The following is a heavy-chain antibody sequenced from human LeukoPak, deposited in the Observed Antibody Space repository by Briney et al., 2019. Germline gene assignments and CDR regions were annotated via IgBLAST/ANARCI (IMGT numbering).Heavy chain of an antibody. J-gene: IGHJ6*03. CDR3: ARETAAGTADINYYYYFYMDV. D-gene: IGHD6-13*01. CDR1: EFTFSSYW. CDR2: IKQDGSEK. V-gene: IGHV3-7*01. Sequence: PGGSLRLSCAASEFTFSSYWMSWVRQAPGKGLEWVANIKQDGSEKYYVDSVKGRFTISRDNAKNSLYLQMNSLRAEDTAVYYCARETAAGTADINYYYYFYMDVWGKGTTVTVSS.